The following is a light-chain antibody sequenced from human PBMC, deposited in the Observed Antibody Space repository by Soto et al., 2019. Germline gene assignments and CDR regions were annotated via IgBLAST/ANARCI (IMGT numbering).Light chain of an antibody. V-gene: IGKV2-30*01. Sequence: DVVMTQSPLSLPVTLGQPASISCRSSQSLVYSDGVTYLNWFHQRPGQSPRRLFYKVSDRDSGVQDRFSGSGSGTDFTLKISREEAEDVGIYYCKQGTHWPYTFGQGTNLEIK. CDR3: KQGTHWPYT. J-gene: IGKJ2*01. CDR2: KVS. CDR1: QSLVYSDGVTY.